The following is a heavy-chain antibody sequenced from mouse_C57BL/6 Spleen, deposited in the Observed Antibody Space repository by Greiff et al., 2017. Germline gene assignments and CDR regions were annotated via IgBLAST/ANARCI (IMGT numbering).Heavy chain of an antibody. CDR1: GYAFSSSW. CDR3: ARRTTVSRGYFDV. J-gene: IGHJ1*03. V-gene: IGHV1-82*01. Sequence: QVQLQQSGPELVKPGASVKISCKASGYAFSSSWMNWVKQRPGTGLEWIGRIYPGDGDTNYNGKFKGKATLTADKSSSTAYMQLSSLTSEESAVYFCARRTTVSRGYFDVWGTGTTVTVSS. D-gene: IGHD1-1*01. CDR2: IYPGDGDT.